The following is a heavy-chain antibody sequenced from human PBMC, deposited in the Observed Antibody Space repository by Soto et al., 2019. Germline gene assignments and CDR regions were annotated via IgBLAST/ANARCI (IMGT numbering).Heavy chain of an antibody. Sequence: QVQLVESGGGVVQPGSSLRLSCGASGFTFRSYGMHWVRQAPGKGLEWVAVIWHDGINKYYADSVNGRFTIYRDNSKNTLYLQVSSLRAEDTAVYYCARDRGSDDPIDYWGQGTLVTVSS. CDR2: IWHDGINK. CDR1: GFTFRSYG. J-gene: IGHJ4*02. V-gene: IGHV3-33*01. D-gene: IGHD2-21*01. CDR3: ARDRGSDDPIDY.